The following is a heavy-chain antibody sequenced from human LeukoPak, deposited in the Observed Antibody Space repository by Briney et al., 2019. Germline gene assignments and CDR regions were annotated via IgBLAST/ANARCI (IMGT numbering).Heavy chain of an antibody. CDR1: GFTFSLHW. Sequence: PGGSLRLSCAASGFTFSLHWMHWVRQVPGEGLVWVSRIKENGRGTQYADFVKGRFTISRDNAKNTLYLQLNSLRDDDTAVYYCARDLFAGSGSLDYWGQGTLVTVSS. CDR2: IKENGRGT. J-gene: IGHJ4*02. CDR3: ARDLFAGSGSLDY. D-gene: IGHD3-10*01. V-gene: IGHV3-74*01.